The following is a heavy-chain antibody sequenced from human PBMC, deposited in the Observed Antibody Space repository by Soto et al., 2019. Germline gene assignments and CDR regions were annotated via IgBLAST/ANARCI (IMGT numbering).Heavy chain of an antibody. D-gene: IGHD3-22*01. V-gene: IGHV3-23*01. CDR3: AKDYSSGYYAFDI. J-gene: IGHJ3*02. Sequence: PGGSLRLSCVASGFTFSSYAMTWVRQAPGKGLEWVSTISDRGTNTYYADSVKGRFTISRDNSKNTLYLQVRNLRADDTAVYYCAKDYSSGYYAFDIWGQGTMVTVSS. CDR2: ISDRGTNT. CDR1: GFTFSSYA.